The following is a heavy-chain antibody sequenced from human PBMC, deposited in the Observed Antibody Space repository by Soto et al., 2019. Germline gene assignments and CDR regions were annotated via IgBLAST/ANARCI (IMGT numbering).Heavy chain of an antibody. J-gene: IGHJ4*02. CDR1: GASISRDH. CDR2: DYRGST. Sequence: QVQLQESGPELVKASETLSLTCSVSGASISRDHWNWIRQPPGKGLEWIGDYRGSTNTNPSLKSRLTISVDTSKNQFSLTLKSVTAADTAVYFCATYFPGAGGRGHWGQGTLVTVSS. V-gene: IGHV4-59*08. CDR3: ATYFPGAGGRGH. D-gene: IGHD2-21*01.